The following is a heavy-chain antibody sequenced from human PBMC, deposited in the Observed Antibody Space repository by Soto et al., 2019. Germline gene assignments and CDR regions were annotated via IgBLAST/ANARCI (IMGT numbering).Heavy chain of an antibody. CDR1: GFTFSSYA. Sequence: EVQLLESGGGLVQPGGSLRLSCAASGFTFSSYAMNWVRQAPGRGLEWVSVISGSGGSTYYADSVKGRFTISRDNSKNTLYLQMNLLRAEDTAVYYCAKRTTGWYFDLWGRGTLVTVSS. J-gene: IGHJ2*01. V-gene: IGHV3-23*01. CDR3: AKRTTGWYFDL. CDR2: ISGSGGST.